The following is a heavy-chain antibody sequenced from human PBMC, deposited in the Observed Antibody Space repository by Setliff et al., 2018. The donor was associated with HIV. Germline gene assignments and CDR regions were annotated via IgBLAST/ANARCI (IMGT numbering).Heavy chain of an antibody. D-gene: IGHD3-22*01. CDR1: GGSISNGYYY. J-gene: IGHJ3*02. CDR2: IFYTGSA. V-gene: IGHV4-39*01. CDR3: ARWVTTPTKGAFDI. Sequence: PSETLSLTSTVSGGSISNGYYYWVWIRQPPGKGLEWIGGIFYTGSAHYNPSLKSRVTISVDTSRNQFSMKLSSVTAADTTMYYCARWVTTPTKGAFDIWGQGTVVTVSS.